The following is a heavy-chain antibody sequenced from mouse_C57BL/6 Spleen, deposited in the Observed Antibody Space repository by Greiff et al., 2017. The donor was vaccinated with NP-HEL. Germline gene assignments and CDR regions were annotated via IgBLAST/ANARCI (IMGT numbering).Heavy chain of an antibody. J-gene: IGHJ2*01. CDR1: GYSITSGYY. V-gene: IGHV3-6*01. Sequence: VQLKQSGPGLVKPSQSLSLTCSVTGYSITSGYYWNWIRQFPGNILEWMGYISYDGSNNYNPSLKNRISITRDTSKNQFFLKLNSVTTEDTATYYCARGATVDFDYWGQGTTLTVSS. CDR3: ARGATVDFDY. CDR2: ISYDGSN. D-gene: IGHD1-1*01.